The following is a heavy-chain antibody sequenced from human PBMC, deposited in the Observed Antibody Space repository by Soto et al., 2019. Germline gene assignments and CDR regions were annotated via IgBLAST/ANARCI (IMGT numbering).Heavy chain of an antibody. J-gene: IGHJ4*02. CDR2: INTGNGNT. CDR1: GYTFPIYG. D-gene: IGHD3-10*01. V-gene: IGHV1-3*04. CDR3: ARDNPLWFGELLGHCDY. Sequence: ASVKVSCKASGYTFPIYGIHWVRQAPGQRLEWMGWINTGNGNTKHSQKFQGRVTITRDTSASTAYMELSSLRSEDTAVYYCARDNPLWFGELLGHCDYWGQGTLVTVSP.